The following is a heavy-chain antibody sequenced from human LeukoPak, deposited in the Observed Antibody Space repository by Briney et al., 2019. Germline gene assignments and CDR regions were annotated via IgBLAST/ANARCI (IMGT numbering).Heavy chain of an antibody. Sequence: GGSLRLPCAASGFTFSSYWMSWVRQAPGKGLEWVANIKQDGSEKYYVDSVKGRFTISRDNAKNSLYLQMNSLRAEDTAVYYCARGIAAAGLINAYWGQGTLVTVSS. D-gene: IGHD6-13*01. J-gene: IGHJ4*02. CDR2: IKQDGSEK. V-gene: IGHV3-7*01. CDR3: ARGIAAAGLINAY. CDR1: GFTFSSYW.